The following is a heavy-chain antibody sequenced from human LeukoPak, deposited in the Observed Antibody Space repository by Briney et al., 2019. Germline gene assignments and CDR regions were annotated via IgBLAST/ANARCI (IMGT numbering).Heavy chain of an antibody. D-gene: IGHD1-26*01. CDR1: GFTFSSYS. V-gene: IGHV3-21*01. CDR2: ISSSSSYI. CDR3: ARRGAGDAFDI. Sequence: GGSLRLSCAASGFTFSSYSMNWVRQAPGKGLGWVSSISSSSSYIYYADSVKGRFTISRDNAKNSLYLQMNSLRAEDTAVYYCARRGAGDAFDIWGQGTMVTVSS. J-gene: IGHJ3*02.